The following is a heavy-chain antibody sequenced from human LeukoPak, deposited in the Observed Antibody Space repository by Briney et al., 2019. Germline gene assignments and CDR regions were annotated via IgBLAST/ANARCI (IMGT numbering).Heavy chain of an antibody. V-gene: IGHV1-58*02. CDR3: AAGYYDYKDAFDI. CDR2: IVVGSGNT. Sequence: ASVKVSCKASGYTFTSYGISWVRQAPGQGLEWIGWIVVGSGNTNYAQKFQERVTITRDMSTSTAYMELSSLRSEDTAVYYCAAGYYDYKDAFDIWGQGTMVTVSS. CDR1: GYTFTSYG. J-gene: IGHJ3*02. D-gene: IGHD3-22*01.